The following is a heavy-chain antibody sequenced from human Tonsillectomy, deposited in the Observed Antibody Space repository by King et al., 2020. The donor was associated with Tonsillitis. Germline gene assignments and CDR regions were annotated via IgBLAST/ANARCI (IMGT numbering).Heavy chain of an antibody. D-gene: IGHD3-16*01. CDR2: IHSSGST. CDR1: GDSISNYY. V-gene: IGHV4-59*08. Sequence: PGLVKPSETLSLICIVSGDSISNYYWSWILQPPGKGLEWIGDIHSSGSTKYSPSLWGRITISMDTSKNQFSLKLSSVTAADTAVYYCARPLAWGVDPWGQGTLVTVSS. CDR3: ARPLAWGVDP. J-gene: IGHJ5*02.